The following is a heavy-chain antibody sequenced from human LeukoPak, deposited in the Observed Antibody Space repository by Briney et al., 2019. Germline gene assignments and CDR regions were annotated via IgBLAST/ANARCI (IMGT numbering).Heavy chain of an antibody. D-gene: IGHD1-20*01. J-gene: IGHJ3*02. CDR1: GFTFSSYS. CDR3: ARDLTGTTYTDAFDI. V-gene: IGHV3-21*01. CDR2: ISSSSSYI. Sequence: GGSLRLSCAASGFTFSSYSMNWVRQAPGKGLEWVSSISSSSSYIYYADSVKGRFTISRDNAKNSLYLQMNSLRAEDTAVYYCARDLTGTTYTDAFDIWGQGTMVTVSS.